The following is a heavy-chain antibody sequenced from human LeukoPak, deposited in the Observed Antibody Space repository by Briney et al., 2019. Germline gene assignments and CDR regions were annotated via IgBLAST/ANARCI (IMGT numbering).Heavy chain of an antibody. V-gene: IGHV6-1*01. CDR3: ARDPESGDYYYYYGMDV. J-gene: IGHJ6*02. CDR1: GDSVSSNSAA. Sequence: SQTLSLTCAISGDSVSSNSAAWNWIRQSPSRGVEWLGSTYYRSKWYNDYAVSVKSRITINPDTSKNQFSLQLNSVTPEDTAVYYCARDPESGDYYYYYGMDVWGQGTTVTVSS. CDR2: TYYRSKWYN.